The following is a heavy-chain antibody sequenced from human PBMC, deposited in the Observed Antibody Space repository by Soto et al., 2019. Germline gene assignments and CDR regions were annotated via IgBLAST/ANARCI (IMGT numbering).Heavy chain of an antibody. CDR2: ISWNSGSI. CDR3: AKDIPGGILPSYGMDV. D-gene: IGHD3-9*01. V-gene: IGHV3-9*01. J-gene: IGHJ6*02. Sequence: LRLSCAASGFTFGDYAMHWVRQAPGKGLEWVSGISWNSGSIGYADSVKGRFTISRDSAKNSLYLQMNSLRAEDTALYYCAKDIPGGILPSYGMDVWGQGTTVTV. CDR1: GFTFGDYA.